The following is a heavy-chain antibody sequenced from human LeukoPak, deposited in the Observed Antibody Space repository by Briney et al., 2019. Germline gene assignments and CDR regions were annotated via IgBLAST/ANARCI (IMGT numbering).Heavy chain of an antibody. D-gene: IGHD3-22*01. CDR1: GFTFSSYS. CDR3: ARGGWLLLYYYGMDV. V-gene: IGHV3-21*01. Sequence: SGGSLRLSCAASGFTFSSYSMNWVRQAPGKGLEWVTSISSSSSYIYYADSVKGRFTISRDNAKNSLYLQMNSLRAEDTAVYYCARGGWLLLYYYGMDVWGQGTTVTVSS. CDR2: ISSSSSYI. J-gene: IGHJ6*02.